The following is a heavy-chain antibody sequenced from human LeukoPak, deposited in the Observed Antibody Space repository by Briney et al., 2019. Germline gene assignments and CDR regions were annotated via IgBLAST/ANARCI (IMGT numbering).Heavy chain of an antibody. CDR1: GYTFTSYG. J-gene: IGHJ4*02. D-gene: IGHD3-22*01. V-gene: IGHV1-18*01. CDR2: ISAYNGNT. CDR3: ARDPPPYYYDSSGQLDY. Sequence: VASVKVSCKASGYTFTSYGISWVRRAPGQGLEWMGWISAYNGNTNYAQKLQGRVTMTTDTSTSTAYMELRSLRSDDTAVYYCARDPPPYYYDSSGQLDYWGQGTLVTVSS.